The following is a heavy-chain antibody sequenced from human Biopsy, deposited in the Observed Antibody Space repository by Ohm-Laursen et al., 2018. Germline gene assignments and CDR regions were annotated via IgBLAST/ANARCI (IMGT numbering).Heavy chain of an antibody. J-gene: IGHJ3*02. Sequence: SLRLSCAASGFTFHDHSMHWVRQAPEKGLEWVAGISYNGGDIGYGDSVRGRFTISRDNAKKSLSLQLHSLRLEDTALYYCAKGRSSMTDAFNMWGQGTMVTVSS. CDR1: GFTFHDHS. CDR2: ISYNGGDI. D-gene: IGHD3-16*02. CDR3: AKGRSSMTDAFNM. V-gene: IGHV3-9*01.